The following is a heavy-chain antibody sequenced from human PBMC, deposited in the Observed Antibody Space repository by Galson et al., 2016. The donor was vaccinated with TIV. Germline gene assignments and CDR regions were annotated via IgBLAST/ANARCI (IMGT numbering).Heavy chain of an antibody. Sequence: SLRLSCAAPGFRFNSFGTYGMNWVRQAPGKGLEWVSGISASGDDTYYADSVRGRFTVSRDNSENTLYLQMDSLRAEDTAVYYCAKVRLLDGDYRDYWGQGTLVIVSS. CDR3: AKVRLLDGDYRDY. CDR2: ISASGDDT. CDR1: GFRFNSFGTYG. D-gene: IGHD4-17*01. V-gene: IGHV3-23*01. J-gene: IGHJ4*02.